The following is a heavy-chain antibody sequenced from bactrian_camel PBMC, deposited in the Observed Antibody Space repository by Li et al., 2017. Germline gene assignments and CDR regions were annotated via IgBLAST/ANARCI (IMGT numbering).Heavy chain of an antibody. CDR1: GATYSRRC. Sequence: HVQLVESGGGSVQAGGSLILSCTFSGATYSRRCMAWFRQVPGKGREAVAAADAGRRTIYGDFVEGRFTIDRDSARNILYLRMHDLKPEDTAMYYCAADPPFVYGSSCTEHSEFGYWGQGTQVTVS. J-gene: IGHJ6*01. CDR3: AADPPFVYGSSCTEHSEFGY. D-gene: IGHD6*01. CDR2: ADAGRRT. V-gene: IGHV3S26*01.